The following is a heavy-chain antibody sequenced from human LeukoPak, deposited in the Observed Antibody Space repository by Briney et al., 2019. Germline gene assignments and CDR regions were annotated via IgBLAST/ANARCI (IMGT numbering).Heavy chain of an antibody. Sequence: GASVKVSCKASGYXLTGYYMHWVRQAPGQGLKWMGWMNPNSGGTKYAQKFQGRVTMTRDTSISTAYMELSRLRSDDTAMYYCARDKLGLGELSLYDQWGQGTLVTVFS. CDR2: MNPNSGGT. D-gene: IGHD3-16*02. J-gene: IGHJ5*02. V-gene: IGHV1-2*02. CDR1: GYXLTGYY. CDR3: ARDKLGLGELSLYDQ.